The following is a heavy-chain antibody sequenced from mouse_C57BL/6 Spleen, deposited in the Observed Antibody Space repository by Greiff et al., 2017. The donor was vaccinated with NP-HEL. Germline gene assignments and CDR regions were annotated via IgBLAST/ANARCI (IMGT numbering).Heavy chain of an antibody. CDR3: AREDYGNYGPFDY. J-gene: IGHJ2*01. CDR1: GYTFTSYW. D-gene: IGHD2-1*01. V-gene: IGHV1-52*01. CDR2: IDPSGGET. Sequence: QVQLQQPGAELVRPGSSVKLSCKASGYTFTSYWMHWVKQRPIQGLEWIGNIDPSGGETHYNQKFKDKATLTVDKSSSTAYMQLSSLTSEDSAVYYCAREDYGNYGPFDYWGQGTTLTVSS.